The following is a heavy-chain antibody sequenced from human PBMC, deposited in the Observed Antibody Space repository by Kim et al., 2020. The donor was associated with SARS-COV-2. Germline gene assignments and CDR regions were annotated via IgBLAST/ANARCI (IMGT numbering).Heavy chain of an antibody. D-gene: IGHD3-10*01. J-gene: IGHJ6*02. V-gene: IGHV4-39*07. Sequence: SETLSLTCSVSGGSISNSGYCWGWIRQPPGKGLEWIGSIYYSGSTYYNPSLKSRVTISVDTSKNQFSLKVSSVTAADTAVYYCARGVRELYFYGSGSPPPLYGMDVWGQGTTVTVS. CDR3: ARGVRELYFYGSGSPPPLYGMDV. CDR1: GGSISNSGYC. CDR2: IYYSGST.